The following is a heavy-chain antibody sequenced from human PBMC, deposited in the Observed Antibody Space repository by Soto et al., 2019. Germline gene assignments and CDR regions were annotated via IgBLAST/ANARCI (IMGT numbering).Heavy chain of an antibody. V-gene: IGHV3-33*01. CDR3: ARAAPLITGTRKYGSNYMDV. J-gene: IGHJ6*03. D-gene: IGHD1-20*01. CDR2: IWYDGSNK. Sequence: GGSLRLSCAASGFTFSSYGMHWVRQAPGKGLEWVAVIWYDGSNKYYANSVKGRFTISRDNSKNTLYLQMNSLRAEDTAVYYCARAAPLITGTRKYGSNYMDVWGKGTTVTVSS. CDR1: GFTFSSYG.